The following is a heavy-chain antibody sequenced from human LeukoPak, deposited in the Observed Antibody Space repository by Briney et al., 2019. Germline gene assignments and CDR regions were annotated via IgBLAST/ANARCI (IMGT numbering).Heavy chain of an antibody. Sequence: GCLRLSCAASGFTFSSYWMHWVRQAPGKGLVWVSRIKSDGSTRYADSVKGRFTISRDNAKNTVSLQMNSLRAEDTGVYYCARAPSEIGGYYPEYFRHWGQGTLVTVSP. CDR2: IKSDGST. D-gene: IGHD3-22*01. CDR1: GFTFSSYW. J-gene: IGHJ1*01. CDR3: ARAPSEIGGYYPEYFRH. V-gene: IGHV3-74*01.